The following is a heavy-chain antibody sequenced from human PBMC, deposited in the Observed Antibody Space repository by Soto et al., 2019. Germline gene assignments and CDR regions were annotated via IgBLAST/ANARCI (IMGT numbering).Heavy chain of an antibody. V-gene: IGHV3-33*08. CDR3: AREIAVADAFDI. Sequence: GGSLTLSCTASGFPFSSYCRHLVGTDPGKGLEWVAVIWYDGSNKYYADSVKGRFTISRDNSKNTLYLQMNSLRAEDTAVYYCAREIAVADAFDIWGQGTMVTVSS. CDR2: IWYDGSNK. D-gene: IGHD6-19*01. CDR1: GFPFSSYC. J-gene: IGHJ3*02.